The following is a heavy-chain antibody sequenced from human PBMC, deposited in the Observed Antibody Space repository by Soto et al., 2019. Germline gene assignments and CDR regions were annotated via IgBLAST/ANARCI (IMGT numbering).Heavy chain of an antibody. CDR3: ARGRYFDSSNYLAY. Sequence: ASVKVSCKASGYTFTSYGINWVRQAPGRGLEWMGWINPGNGNTKYSQQFQGRVIIDRDTSASTAYMELSSLRSEDKAVYYCARGRYFDSSNYLAYWGLGTPVTVSS. J-gene: IGHJ4*02. V-gene: IGHV1-3*03. CDR2: INPGNGNT. CDR1: GYTFTSYG. D-gene: IGHD3-22*01.